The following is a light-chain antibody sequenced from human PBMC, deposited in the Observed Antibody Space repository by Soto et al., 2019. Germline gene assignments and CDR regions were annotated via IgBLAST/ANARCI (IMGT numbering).Light chain of an antibody. J-gene: IGLJ2*01. CDR1: SSDVGGYNY. Sequence: QSVLTQPASVSGSPGQSITISCTGTSSDVGGYNYVSWYQQHPDKAPKLMIYEVSNRPSGVSNRFSGSKSGNTASLTISGLQAEDEADYYCSSYTSSSTVVFGGGTKVTV. CDR2: EVS. CDR3: SSYTSSSTVV. V-gene: IGLV2-14*01.